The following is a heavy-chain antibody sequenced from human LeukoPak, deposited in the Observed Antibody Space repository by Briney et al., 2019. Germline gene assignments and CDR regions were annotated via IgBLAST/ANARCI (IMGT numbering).Heavy chain of an antibody. D-gene: IGHD2-2*01. Sequence: GGSLRLSCAASGFTFSSYSMNWVRQAPGKRLEWVSYISSSSSTIYYADSVKGRFTISRDNAKNSLYLQMNCLRAEDTAVYYCASDIVVVPGQVGFDYWGQGTLVTVSS. CDR2: ISSSSSTI. CDR3: ASDIVVVPGQVGFDY. V-gene: IGHV3-48*04. J-gene: IGHJ4*02. CDR1: GFTFSSYS.